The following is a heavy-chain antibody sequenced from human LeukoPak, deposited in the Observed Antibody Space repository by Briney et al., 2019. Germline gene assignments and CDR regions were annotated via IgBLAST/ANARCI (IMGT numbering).Heavy chain of an antibody. J-gene: IGHJ5*02. CDR3: ARGRWVNTVTDWFDP. Sequence: SETLSLTCTVSGGSISSGSYYWTWTRQPAGKGLELIGRIYTSGSSSYNPSLKSQVTISVDTSKNQFSLKLSSVTAADTAVYYCARGRWVNTVTDWFDPWGQGSLVTVSS. CDR1: GGSISSGSYY. V-gene: IGHV4-61*02. CDR2: IYTSGSS. D-gene: IGHD4-17*01.